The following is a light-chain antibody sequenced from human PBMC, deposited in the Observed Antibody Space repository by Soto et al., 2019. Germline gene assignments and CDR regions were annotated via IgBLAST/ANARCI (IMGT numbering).Light chain of an antibody. Sequence: VVLTQSTGTLALSPGERATLSCRASQIVRASHLAWYQQKPGQAPRLLLYGASTRATDIPDRFSGSGSGTDFTLTISRVEPEDFAVFYCQHYGSSPLTFGGGTKVDI. CDR3: QHYGSSPLT. CDR1: QIVRASH. J-gene: IGKJ4*01. V-gene: IGKV3-20*01. CDR2: GAS.